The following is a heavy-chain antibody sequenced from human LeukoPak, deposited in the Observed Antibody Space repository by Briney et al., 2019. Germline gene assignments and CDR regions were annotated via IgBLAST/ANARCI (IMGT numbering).Heavy chain of an antibody. J-gene: IGHJ4*02. Sequence: GGSLRLSCAASGLNFRSYGMTWIRQAPGKGLEWVAAISGVGESTYYADSVKGRFSISRDNSKNTVYLQMSGLRLDDTAVYFCVKVVGCAVGSSSWHYFDYWGQGALVTVSS. V-gene: IGHV3-23*01. CDR1: GLNFRSYG. D-gene: IGHD6-13*01. CDR3: VKVVGCAVGSSSWHYFDY. CDR2: ISGVGEST.